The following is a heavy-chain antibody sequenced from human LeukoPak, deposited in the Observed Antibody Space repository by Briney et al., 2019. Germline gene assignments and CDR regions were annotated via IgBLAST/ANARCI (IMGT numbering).Heavy chain of an antibody. D-gene: IGHD3-22*01. V-gene: IGHV1-18*01. Sequence: ASVKVSCKASGYTFTNYGISWVRQAPGQGLEWMGWISADNGNTYYTQNFQGRVSMTTDTSTSTAYMEVRSLRSDDTAVYYCARVTGYMIEDYFDYWGQGTLVTVSS. CDR1: GYTFTNYG. J-gene: IGHJ4*02. CDR3: ARVTGYMIEDYFDY. CDR2: ISADNGNT.